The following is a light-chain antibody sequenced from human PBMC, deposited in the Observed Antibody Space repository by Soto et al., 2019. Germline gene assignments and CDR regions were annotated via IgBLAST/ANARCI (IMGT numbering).Light chain of an antibody. Sequence: ESVLTQSPATLSLSPGERVTLSCRASQSVNSKVAWYQQKPGQAPRLLIYGASTRATGIPARFSGSGSGTEFTLTISSLQSEDFAVYYCQQYNYWPPITFGQGTRLEIK. CDR2: GAS. V-gene: IGKV3-15*01. CDR1: QSVNSK. J-gene: IGKJ5*01. CDR3: QQYNYWPPIT.